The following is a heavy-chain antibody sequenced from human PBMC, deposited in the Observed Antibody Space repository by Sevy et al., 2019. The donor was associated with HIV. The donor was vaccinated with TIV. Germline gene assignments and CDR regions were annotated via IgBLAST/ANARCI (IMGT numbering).Heavy chain of an antibody. V-gene: IGHV3-21*01. J-gene: IGHJ4*02. CDR3: ARGVLLWFGDLLYFDY. Sequence: GESLKISCAASGFTFSSYSMNWVRQAPGKGLEWGSSIITTSGYIYYENPVKGRFTLSRDNAKNSLYLQMNSLSAEDTAVYYCARGVLLWFGDLLYFDYWGQGTLVTVSS. CDR2: IITTSGYI. CDR1: GFTFSSYS. D-gene: IGHD3-10*01.